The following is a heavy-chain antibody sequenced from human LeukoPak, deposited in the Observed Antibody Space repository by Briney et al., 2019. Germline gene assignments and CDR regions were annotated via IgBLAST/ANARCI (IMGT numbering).Heavy chain of an antibody. D-gene: IGHD1-26*01. CDR2: INPNSGGT. V-gene: IGHV1-2*02. J-gene: IGHJ4*02. Sequence: ASVKVSCKASGYTFTGYYMHWVRQAPGQGLEWMGWINPNSGGTNYAQKFQGRVTMPRDTSISTAYMELSRLRSDDTAVYYCARDLFVGATTAFDYWGQGTLVTVSS. CDR1: GYTFTGYY. CDR3: ARDLFVGATTAFDY.